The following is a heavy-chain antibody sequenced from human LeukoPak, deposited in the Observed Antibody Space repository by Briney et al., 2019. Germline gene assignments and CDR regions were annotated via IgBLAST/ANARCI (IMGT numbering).Heavy chain of an antibody. CDR3: TRDYSYAMAV. CDR2: INSDGSST. J-gene: IGHJ6*02. Sequence: GGSLRLSCAASGFTFSSAWMHWVRQTPGKGLVWVSRINSDGSSTNYADSVKGRFTISRDNAKNMVNLQMNSLRAEDTAIYYCTRDYSYAMAVWGQGTTVTVSS. CDR1: GFTFSSAW. D-gene: IGHD2-21*01. V-gene: IGHV3-74*01.